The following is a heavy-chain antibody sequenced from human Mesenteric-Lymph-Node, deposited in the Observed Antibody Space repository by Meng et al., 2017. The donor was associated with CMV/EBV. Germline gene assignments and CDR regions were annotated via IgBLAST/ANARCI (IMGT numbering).Heavy chain of an antibody. V-gene: IGHV3-30-3*01. D-gene: IGHD3-3*01. CDR2: ISYDGSNK. Sequence: GESLKISCAASGFTFSSYAMSWVRQAPGKGLEWVAVISYDGSNKYYADSVKGRFTISRDNSKNTLYLQMNSLRAEDTAVYYCARAQWYDFWSGYSYYYYGMDVWGQGTTVTVSS. CDR1: GFTFSSYA. J-gene: IGHJ6*02. CDR3: ARAQWYDFWSGYSYYYYGMDV.